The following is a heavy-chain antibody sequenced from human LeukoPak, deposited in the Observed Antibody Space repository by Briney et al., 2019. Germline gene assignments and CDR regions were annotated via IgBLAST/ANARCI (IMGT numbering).Heavy chain of an antibody. CDR2: IKGDGSTT. J-gene: IGHJ4*02. V-gene: IGHV3-74*01. CDR3: ARDGYSFGHDFDY. D-gene: IGHD5-18*01. CDR1: GFTFSSYW. Sequence: GGSLRLSCAASGFTFSSYWMHWVRHTPGKGLVWVSRIKGDGSTTSYADSVKGRFTISRDNAKNTLYLQMNSLRAEDTAVYYCARDGYSFGHDFDYWGQGTLVTVSS.